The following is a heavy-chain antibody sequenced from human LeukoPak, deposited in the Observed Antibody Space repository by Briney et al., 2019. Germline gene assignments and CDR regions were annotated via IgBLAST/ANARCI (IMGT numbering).Heavy chain of an antibody. CDR3: ARVGREGLLWFGESKYYFDY. D-gene: IGHD3-10*01. CDR1: GGSISSYY. V-gene: IGHV4-59*01. CDR2: IYYSGST. Sequence: SETLSLTCTVSGGSISSYYWSWIRQPPGKGLEWIGYIYYSGSTNYNPSLKSRVTISVDTSKNQFSLKLSSVTAADTAVYYCARVGREGLLWFGESKYYFDYWGQGTLVTVSS. J-gene: IGHJ4*02.